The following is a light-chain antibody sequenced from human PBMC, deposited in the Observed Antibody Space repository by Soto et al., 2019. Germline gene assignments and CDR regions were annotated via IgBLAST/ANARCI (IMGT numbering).Light chain of an antibody. CDR2: AVS. V-gene: IGLV2-14*01. Sequence: QSVLTQPASVSGSPGQSITISCTGTSSDVGLYDYVSWYQQHPGKAPQLMIYAVSNRPSGVSNRFSASQSGNTASLFISGLQAEDEADYYCSSYTSDSSYVFGSGTKGTVL. CDR3: SSYTSDSSYV. CDR1: SSDVGLYDY. J-gene: IGLJ1*01.